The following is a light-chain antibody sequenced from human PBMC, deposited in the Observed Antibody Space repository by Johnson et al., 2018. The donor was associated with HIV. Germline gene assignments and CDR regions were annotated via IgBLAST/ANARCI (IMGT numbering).Light chain of an antibody. CDR3: GTWDSSLSALYV. V-gene: IGLV1-51*01. CDR2: DNN. J-gene: IGLJ1*01. Sequence: VLTQPPSVSAAPGQTVTISCSGSSSNIGNNYVSWYQQLPGTAPKLLIYDNNKRPSGIPDRFSGSKSGTSATLGITGLPTGDEADYYCGTWDSSLSALYVFGTGTKVTVL. CDR1: SSNIGNNY.